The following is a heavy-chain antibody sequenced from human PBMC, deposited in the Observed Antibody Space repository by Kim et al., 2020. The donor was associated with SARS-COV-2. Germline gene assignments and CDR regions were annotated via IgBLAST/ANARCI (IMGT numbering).Heavy chain of an antibody. Sequence: GGSLRLSCAASGFTFSSYGMHWVRQAPGKGLEWVAVIWYDGSNKYYADSVKGRFTISRDNSKNTLYLQMNSLRAEDTAVYYCARGGPRGGMGWFDPWGQGTLVTVSS. J-gene: IGHJ5*02. CDR1: GFTFSSYG. CDR3: ARGGPRGGMGWFDP. CDR2: IWYDGSNK. V-gene: IGHV3-33*01. D-gene: IGHD3-10*01.